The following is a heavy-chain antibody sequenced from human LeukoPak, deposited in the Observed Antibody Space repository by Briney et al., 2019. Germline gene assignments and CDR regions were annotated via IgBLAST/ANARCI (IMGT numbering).Heavy chain of an antibody. J-gene: IGHJ4*02. Sequence: PGGSLRLSCAVSGFTFSNHGMHWVRQAPGKGLEWVAVISYDGRKKYYADSVKGRFTISGDNSKNTLYLQMNSLRVEDTAVYYCAKEYTNAMDYFDYWGQGTLVTVSS. CDR1: GFTFSNHG. V-gene: IGHV3-30*18. CDR3: AKEYTNAMDYFDY. CDR2: ISYDGRKK. D-gene: IGHD2-8*01.